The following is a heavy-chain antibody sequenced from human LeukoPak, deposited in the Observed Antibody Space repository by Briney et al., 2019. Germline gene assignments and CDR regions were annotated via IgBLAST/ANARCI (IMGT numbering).Heavy chain of an antibody. CDR1: GFAIRNSC. CDR2: IHPDGSVQ. V-gene: IGHV3-7*01. D-gene: IGHD2-15*01. Sequence: GRSLRLACVASGFAIRNSCMSWVRQAPGKGLEWVANIHPDGSVQNYVDSVKGRFTISRDNAKNSLYLQINSLRAEDTAVYYCASTFPDCSDDECALGGQGCLVTV. J-gene: IGHJ1*01. CDR3: ASTFPDCSDDECAL.